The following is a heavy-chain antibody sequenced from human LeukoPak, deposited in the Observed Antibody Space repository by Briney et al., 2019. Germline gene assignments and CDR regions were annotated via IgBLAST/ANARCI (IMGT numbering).Heavy chain of an antibody. CDR2: IWYDGSNK. D-gene: IGHD6-13*01. J-gene: IGHJ4*02. Sequence: PGGSLRLSCAASGYTFSSYGMHWVRLAPGKGLEWVAVIWYDGSNKFYADSVKGRFSISRDNSKNTVYLQMNSLRAEDTAMYYCARLKGNYFDFWGQGTLVTVSS. CDR1: GYTFSSYG. V-gene: IGHV3-33*01. CDR3: ARLKGNYFDF.